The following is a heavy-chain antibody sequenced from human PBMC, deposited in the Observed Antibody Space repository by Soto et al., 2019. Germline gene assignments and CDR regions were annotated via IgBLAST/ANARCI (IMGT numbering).Heavy chain of an antibody. CDR1: GYSISSGYY. Sequence: SETLSLTCAVSGYSISSGYYWGWIRQPPGKGLEWIGSIYHSESTYYNPSLKSRVTISVDTSKNQFSLKLSSVTAADTAAYYCATIPALHWFDPLGQGTQVTVS. J-gene: IGHJ5*02. CDR3: ATIPALHWFDP. D-gene: IGHD2-2*02. V-gene: IGHV4-38-2*01. CDR2: IYHSEST.